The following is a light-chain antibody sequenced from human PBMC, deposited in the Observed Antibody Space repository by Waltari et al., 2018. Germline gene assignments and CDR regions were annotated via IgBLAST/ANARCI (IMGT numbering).Light chain of an antibody. Sequence: DIQMTQSPSTLSASVGDRVTITSRASQSIGNYLAWYHQKTGKAPKLMIFMSSTLQREVPSRFSCSVYGTEFALTISGLQADDFATYFCKHFNSYPFIFGRGTKLEIK. V-gene: IGKV1-5*03. CDR1: QSIGNY. CDR3: KHFNSYPFI. CDR2: MSS. J-gene: IGKJ2*01.